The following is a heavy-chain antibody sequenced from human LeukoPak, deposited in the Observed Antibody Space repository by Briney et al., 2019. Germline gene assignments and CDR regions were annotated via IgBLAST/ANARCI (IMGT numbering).Heavy chain of an antibody. CDR3: ARDLRAIAAAVFDY. CDR1: GFTFSSYA. Sequence: GRSLRLSCAASGFTFSSYAMHWVRQAPGKGLEWVAVISSDGSNKYYAGSVKGRFTISRDNSKNTLYLQMNSLRAEDTAVYYCARDLRAIAAAVFDYWGQGSLVTVSS. CDR2: ISSDGSNK. J-gene: IGHJ4*02. V-gene: IGHV3-30-3*01. D-gene: IGHD6-13*01.